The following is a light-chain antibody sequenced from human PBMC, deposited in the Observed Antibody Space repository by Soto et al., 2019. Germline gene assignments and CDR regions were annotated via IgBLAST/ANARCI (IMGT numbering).Light chain of an antibody. CDR2: DVS. Sequence: QSALTQPRSVSGSPGQSVTISCTGTSSDVGAYNYVSWYQHHPGKAPKVMIYDVSERPSGVPDRFSGSKSDNNASLTIAGLHAEDEADYCCCSYAGSYSLVFGGGTKLTVL. CDR1: SSDVGAYNY. CDR3: CSYAGSYSLV. V-gene: IGLV2-11*01. J-gene: IGLJ3*02.